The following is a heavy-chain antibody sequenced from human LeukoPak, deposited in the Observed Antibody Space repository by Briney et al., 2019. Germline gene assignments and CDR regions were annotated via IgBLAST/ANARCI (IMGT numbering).Heavy chain of an antibody. CDR3: ARDAYYYDSSGYWRAFDI. J-gene: IGHJ3*02. D-gene: IGHD3-22*01. V-gene: IGHV4-34*01. CDR2: INHSGST. CDR1: GGSFSGYY. Sequence: PSETLSLTCAVYGGSFSGYYWSWIRQPPGKGLEWVGEINHSGSTNYNPSLKSRVTISVDTSKNQFSLKLSSVTAADTAVYYCARDAYYYDSSGYWRAFDIWGQGTMVTVSS.